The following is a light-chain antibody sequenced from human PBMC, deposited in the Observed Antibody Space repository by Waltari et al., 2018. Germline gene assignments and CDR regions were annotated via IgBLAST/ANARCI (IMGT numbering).Light chain of an antibody. J-gene: IGLJ2*01. V-gene: IGLV2-18*02. CDR3: SSYTSSSTVV. CDR2: DVS. CDR1: SSDVGSYNR. Sequence: TGTSSDVGSYNRVSWYQQPPGTAPKLIIYDVSSRPSGVPDRFSASKSGNTASLTISGLQAEDEADYYCSSYTSSSTVVFGGGTKLTVL.